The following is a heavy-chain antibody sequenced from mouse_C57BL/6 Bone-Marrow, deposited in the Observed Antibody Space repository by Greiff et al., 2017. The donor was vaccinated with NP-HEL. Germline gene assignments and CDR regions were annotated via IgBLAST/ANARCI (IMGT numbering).Heavy chain of an antibody. V-gene: IGHV1-26*01. CDR1: GYTFTDYY. CDR2: INPNNGGT. CDR3: ARSGYGSTCRYFYV. Sequence: EVKLQQSGPELVKPGASVKISCKASGYTFTDYYMNWVKQSHGQSLEWIGDINPNNGGTSYNQKFKGKATLTVDQSSSTAYMELRSLTSEDSAVYYGARSGYGSTCRYFYVGGTGTAITVTS. D-gene: IGHD1-1*01. J-gene: IGHJ1*03.